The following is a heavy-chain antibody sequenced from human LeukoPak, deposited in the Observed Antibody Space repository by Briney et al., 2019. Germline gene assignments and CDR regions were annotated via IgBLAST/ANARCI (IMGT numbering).Heavy chain of an antibody. CDR1: GGSISRSIYY. D-gene: IGHD2-15*01. J-gene: IGHJ4*02. CDR3: AREKDRPEVAGSAPRLFAFDY. Sequence: PSETLSLTCNVAGGSISRSIYYWGWLRQPPGKGLEWIGSIQYSGGTYNTPTLLSRVPISVDTSQHQFSLRLTSATAADPAVYCCAREKDRPEVAGSAPRLFAFDYWGQGHLVTVSS. CDR2: IQYSGGT. V-gene: IGHV4-39*07.